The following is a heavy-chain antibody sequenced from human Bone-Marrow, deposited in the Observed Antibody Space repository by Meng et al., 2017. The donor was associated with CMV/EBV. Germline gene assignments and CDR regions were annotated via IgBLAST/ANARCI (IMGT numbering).Heavy chain of an antibody. CDR2: IYYSGST. CDR3: ARGYYDFWSGGGLNV. V-gene: IGHV4-39*07. CDR1: GGSISSSSYY. D-gene: IGHD3-3*01. Sequence: SETLSLTCTVSGGSISSSSYYWGWIRQPPGKGLEWIGSIYYSGSTYYNPSLKSRVTISVDTSKNQFSLKLSSVTAADTAMYYCARGYYDFWSGGGLNVWGQGTTVTVPS. J-gene: IGHJ6*02.